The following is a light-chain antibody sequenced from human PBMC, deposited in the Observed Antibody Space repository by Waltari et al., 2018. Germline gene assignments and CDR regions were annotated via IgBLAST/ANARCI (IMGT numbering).Light chain of an antibody. CDR1: QSIGTY. CDR3: QQSYTTPRT. V-gene: IGKV1-39*01. J-gene: IGKJ1*01. CDR2: AAS. Sequence: DIQMTQSPSSLSASVGDRVTITCRASQSIGTYLNWYQHKPGRAPELLIYAASTLTGGVPSGFSGSVSETHFTLAISSLQREDFATYYCQQSYTTPRTFGQGTKVEIK.